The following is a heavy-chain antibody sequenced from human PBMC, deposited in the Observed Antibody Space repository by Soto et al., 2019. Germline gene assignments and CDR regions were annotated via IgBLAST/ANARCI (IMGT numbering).Heavy chain of an antibody. CDR2: ISFDGSNK. J-gene: IGHJ4*02. CDR3: VREEYRSGWCFDY. V-gene: IGHV3-33*01. Sequence: GGSLRLSCAASGFTFNNYGMHWVRQAPGKGLEWVAVISFDGSNKYYADSVKDRFTISRHNPKNTLFLQMDSLRVEDTAVYYCVREEYRSGWCFDYWGQGTLVTVSS. CDR1: GFTFNNYG. D-gene: IGHD6-19*01.